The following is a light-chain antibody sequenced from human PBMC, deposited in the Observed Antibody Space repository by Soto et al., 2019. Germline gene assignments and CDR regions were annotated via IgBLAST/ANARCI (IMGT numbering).Light chain of an antibody. CDR2: DAS. J-gene: IGKJ2*01. CDR3: QQRINWPYT. CDR1: QTVGDS. Sequence: IVLTQSPATLSLYPGEPATLSCRASQTVGDSLGWYQQKPGQGPRPDIDDASTGATGVPARFSGSRSGTDVTLTISSLEPEDFAVYYCQQRINWPYTFGQGTQVEIK. V-gene: IGKV3-11*01.